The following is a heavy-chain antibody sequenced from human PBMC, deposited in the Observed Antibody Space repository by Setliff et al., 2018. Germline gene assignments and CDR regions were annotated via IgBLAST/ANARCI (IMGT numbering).Heavy chain of an antibody. V-gene: IGHV3-33*08. CDR1: GFTFSTC. J-gene: IGHJ3*01. CDR2: IWGDGGTK. D-gene: IGHD3-16*01. Sequence: GGSLRLSCAASGFTFSTCMHWVRQAPGKGLEWVAVIWGDGGTKYHADSVKGRFTISRDNSKNTLYLQMNSLRAEDTAVYYCARDSNQGGTFDVWGQGAMVTVSS. CDR3: ARDSNQGGTFDV.